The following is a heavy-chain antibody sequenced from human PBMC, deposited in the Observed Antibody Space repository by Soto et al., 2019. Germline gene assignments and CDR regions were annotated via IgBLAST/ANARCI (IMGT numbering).Heavy chain of an antibody. CDR1: GGSISSGDYY. J-gene: IGHJ4*02. D-gene: IGHD3-9*01. Sequence: PSETLSLTCTVSGGSISSGDYYWSWIRQPPGKGLEWIGEINHSGSTNYNPSLKSRVTISVDTSKNQFSLKLSSVTAADTAVYYCARGQYYDILTGYYYWGQGTLVTVSS. CDR2: INHSGST. CDR3: ARGQYYDILTGYYY. V-gene: IGHV4-39*07.